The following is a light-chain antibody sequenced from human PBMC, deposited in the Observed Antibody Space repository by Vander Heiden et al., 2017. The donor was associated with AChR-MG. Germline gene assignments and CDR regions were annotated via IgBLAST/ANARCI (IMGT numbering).Light chain of an antibody. Sequence: DIQMTESPSSLSASVGGRVTITCRASQGISNSLAWYQQKPGKAPKLLLYAASRLESGVPSRFSGSGSGTDYTLTISSLQPEDFATYYCQQYYSTPVTFGQGTKVEIK. J-gene: IGKJ1*01. CDR3: QQYYSTPVT. V-gene: IGKV1-NL1*01. CDR2: AAS. CDR1: QGISNS.